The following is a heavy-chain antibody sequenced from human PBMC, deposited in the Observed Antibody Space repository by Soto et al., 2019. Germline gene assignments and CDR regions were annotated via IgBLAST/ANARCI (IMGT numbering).Heavy chain of an antibody. V-gene: IGHV2-5*02. CDR1: GFSLSTNGVG. J-gene: IGHJ4*02. CDR2: IYWDDDK. Sequence: QITLKESGPPLVKPTQTLTLTCTFSGFSLSTNGVGVGWIRQPPGKALEWLALIYWDDDKRFSPSLKSRLTITKDPSKNQVVLTMTNMDPVDTATYYCAHRHGAPGYFDYWGQGTLVTVSS. CDR3: AHRHGAPGYFDY. D-gene: IGHD4-17*01.